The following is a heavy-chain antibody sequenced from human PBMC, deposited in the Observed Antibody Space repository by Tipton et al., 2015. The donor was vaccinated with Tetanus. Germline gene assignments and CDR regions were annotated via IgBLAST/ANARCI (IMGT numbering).Heavy chain of an antibody. J-gene: IGHJ6*02. CDR3: ARHSSSWDDYYYYGLDV. V-gene: IGHV4-39*01. CDR1: GDSISSRPYY. Sequence: LVKPTQTLSLTCIVSGDSISSRPYYWDWIRQPPGKGLEWIGSVSYSGTTIFNPSLKSRITISGDTSKNQFSLRLRSVTAADTGVYYCARHSSSWDDYYYYGLDVWGQGTTVTVSS. CDR2: VSYSGTT. D-gene: IGHD6-13*01.